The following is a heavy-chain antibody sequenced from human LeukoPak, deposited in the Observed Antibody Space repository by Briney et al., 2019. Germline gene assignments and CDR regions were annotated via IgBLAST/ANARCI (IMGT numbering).Heavy chain of an antibody. V-gene: IGHV1-2*04. CDR2: INPDGRGT. CDR3: AREGPPFDY. Sequence: ASVKVSCKASGYTFTGYYMHWVRQAPGQGLEWMGWINPDGRGTNYAQKFQGWVTMTRDTSISTAYMELSRLRSDDTAVYYCAREGPPFDYWGQGTLVTVSS. J-gene: IGHJ4*02. CDR1: GYTFTGYY.